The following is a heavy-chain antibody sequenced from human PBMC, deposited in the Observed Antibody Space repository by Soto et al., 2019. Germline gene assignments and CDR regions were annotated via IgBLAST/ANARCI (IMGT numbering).Heavy chain of an antibody. D-gene: IGHD3-16*01. J-gene: IGHJ4*02. V-gene: IGHV3-33*01. Sequence: GGSLRLSCAASGFTFSGFGMHWVRQAPGKGLEWVAITWYDGSDKYYADSVKGRFTISRDNSKNTLYLQMNSLRAEDTAVYHCAFGNLSYYFDFWGQGTPVTVSS. CDR2: TWYDGSDK. CDR1: GFTFSGFG. CDR3: AFGNLSYYFDF.